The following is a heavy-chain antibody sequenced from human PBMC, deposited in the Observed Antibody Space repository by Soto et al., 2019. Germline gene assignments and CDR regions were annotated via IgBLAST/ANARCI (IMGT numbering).Heavy chain of an antibody. CDR3: SRQASDFWSGKPQYYMDV. D-gene: IGHD3-3*01. CDR2: IRSKGNNYAT. J-gene: IGHJ6*03. V-gene: IGHV3-73*01. Sequence: EVQLVESGGGLVQPGGSLKLSCAASGFTFSGSAMHWVRQASGQGPEWVGRIRSKGNNYATAYGASLKGRFTISRDESKNTAYLQMSSLNTEDTAVYYCSRQASDFWSGKPQYYMDVWGKGTTVTVSS. CDR1: GFTFSGSA.